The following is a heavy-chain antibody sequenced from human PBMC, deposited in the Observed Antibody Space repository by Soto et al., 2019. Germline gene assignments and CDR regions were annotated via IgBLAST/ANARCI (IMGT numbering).Heavy chain of an antibody. D-gene: IGHD3-22*01. CDR1: GGSLSNYG. V-gene: IGHV1-69*12. Sequence: QVQLVQSGAEVKKPGSSVKVSCKASGGSLSNYGISWVRQAPGQGLEWMGAIIPVFGTPNYAQKFQDRVTITAYESTTTVYMEVRSMTSEDTAVYYCARGDATKIVVTTYYAMDVWGQGTTVTVSS. CDR3: ARGDATKIVVTTYYAMDV. J-gene: IGHJ6*02. CDR2: IIPVFGTP.